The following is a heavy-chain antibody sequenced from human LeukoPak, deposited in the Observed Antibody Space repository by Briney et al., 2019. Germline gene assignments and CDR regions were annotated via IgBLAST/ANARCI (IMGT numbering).Heavy chain of an antibody. V-gene: IGHV3-53*01. D-gene: IGHD2-15*01. J-gene: IGHJ4*02. CDR2: IYSGGNS. CDR1: GFTVSSGY. CDR3: ASGSSCPAFY. Sequence: GGSLRLSCAASGFTVSSGYMSWVRQAPGKGLEWVSVIYSGGNSYHADSVKGRFTISRDNSKNTLYLQMNSLRAEDTAVYYCASGSSCPAFYWGQGTLVTVSS.